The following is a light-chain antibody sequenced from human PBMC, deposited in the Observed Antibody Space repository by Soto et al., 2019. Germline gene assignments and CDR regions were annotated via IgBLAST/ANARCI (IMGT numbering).Light chain of an antibody. CDR1: QSLLHSHGNNS. V-gene: IGKV2-28*01. Sequence: VMTQSPLSLPVTPGEPASISCRSSQSLLHSHGNNSLDWYLQKPGQSPQLLLYFASNRASGVPDRFSGSGSGTDFTLKISRVEAEDFAVYYCMQALQTPITFGRGTRLEIK. J-gene: IGKJ5*01. CDR2: FAS. CDR3: MQALQTPIT.